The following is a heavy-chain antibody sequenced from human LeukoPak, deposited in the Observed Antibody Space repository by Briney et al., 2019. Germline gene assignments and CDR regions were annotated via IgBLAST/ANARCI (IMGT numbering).Heavy chain of an antibody. CDR1: GFTFSSYG. J-gene: IGHJ4*02. V-gene: IGHV3-48*03. CDR2: ISSSGSTI. D-gene: IGHD3-3*01. CDR3: ARSLPSYDFWSGYSATTHFDY. Sequence: GGSLRLSCAASGFTFSSYGMNWVRQAPGKGLEWVSYISSSGSTIYYADSVKGRFTISRDNAKNSLYLQMNSLRAEDTAVYYRARSLPSYDFWSGYSATTHFDYWGQGTLVTVSS.